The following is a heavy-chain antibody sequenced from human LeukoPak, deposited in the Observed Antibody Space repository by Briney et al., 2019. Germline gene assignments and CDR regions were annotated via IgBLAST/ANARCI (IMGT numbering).Heavy chain of an antibody. V-gene: IGHV1-46*01. CDR3: ARASISGTTAYYMDV. CDR1: GYTFTSYY. J-gene: IGHJ6*03. D-gene: IGHD1-26*01. CDR2: INPSGGST. Sequence: ASVKVSRKASGYTFTSYYMHWVRQAPGQGLEWMGIINPSGGSTSYAQKFQGRVTMTRDMSTSTVYMELSSLRSEDTAVYYCARASISGTTAYYMDVWGKGTTVTVSS.